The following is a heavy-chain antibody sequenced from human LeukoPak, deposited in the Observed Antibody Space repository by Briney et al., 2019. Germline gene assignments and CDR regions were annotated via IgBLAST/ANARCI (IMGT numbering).Heavy chain of an antibody. CDR1: GYTFTGYY. J-gene: IGHJ4*02. CDR3: ARALGRIAAAGTGY. D-gene: IGHD6-13*01. V-gene: IGHV1-2*02. Sequence: ASVKVSCKASGYTFTGYYMHWVRQAPGQGLEWMGWINPNSGGTNYAQKFQGRVTMTRDTSISTAYMELSRLRSDDTAVYYCARALGRIAAAGTGYWGQGTLVTVSS. CDR2: INPNSGGT.